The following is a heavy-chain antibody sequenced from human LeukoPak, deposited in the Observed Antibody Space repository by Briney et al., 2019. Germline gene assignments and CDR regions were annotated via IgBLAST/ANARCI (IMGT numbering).Heavy chain of an antibody. D-gene: IGHD1-26*01. J-gene: IGHJ4*02. CDR3: ARSGSYPRRFDY. CDR1: GYTFTTSD. Sequence: GASVRVSCKASGYTFTTSDINWVRQATGQGLEWMGWLNPNSGNTAYAQKFQGRVIMTRNTSKSTAYMELGSLRSEDTAVYYCARSGSYPRRFDYWGQGTLVTVSS. CDR2: LNPNSGNT. V-gene: IGHV1-8*01.